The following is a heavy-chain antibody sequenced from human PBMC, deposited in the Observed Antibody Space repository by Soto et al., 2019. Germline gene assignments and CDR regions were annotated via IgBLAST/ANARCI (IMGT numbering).Heavy chain of an antibody. Sequence: PSETLSLTCTVSGGSISSYYWGWIRQPPGKGLEWIGYIYYSGSTNYNPSLKSRVTISVDTSKNQFSLKLSSVTAADTAVYYCATLQPPLVGALFDYPGQGPLVTVSS. V-gene: IGHV4-59*01. CDR1: GGSISSYY. CDR2: IYYSGST. J-gene: IGHJ4*02. CDR3: ATLQPPLVGALFDY. D-gene: IGHD1-26*01.